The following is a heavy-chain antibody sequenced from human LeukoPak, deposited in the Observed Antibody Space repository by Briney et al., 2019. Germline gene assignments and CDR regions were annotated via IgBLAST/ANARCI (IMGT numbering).Heavy chain of an antibody. J-gene: IGHJ6*03. Sequence: PSETLSLTCTVSGYSISSGYYWGWIRQPPGKGLEWIGEINHSGSTNYNPSLKSRVTISVDTSKNQFSLKLSSVTAADTAVYYCARLTKNDSGSFRFGKKKRGYMDVWGKGTAVTISS. D-gene: IGHD3-10*01. CDR3: ARLTKNDSGSFRFGKKKRGYMDV. CDR1: GYSISSGYY. V-gene: IGHV4-38-2*02. CDR2: INHSGST.